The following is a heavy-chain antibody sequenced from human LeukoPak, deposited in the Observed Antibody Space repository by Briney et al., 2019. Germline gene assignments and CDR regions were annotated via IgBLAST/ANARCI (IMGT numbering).Heavy chain of an antibody. Sequence: PSETLSLTCTVSGVSISSYYWSWIRQPAGKGLEWIGRIYTSESTNYNPSLKSRVTMSVDTSKNQLSLKLSAVTAADTAVYYCARARRDSGYYKVDYWGQGTLVTVSS. V-gene: IGHV4-4*07. CDR1: GVSISSYY. D-gene: IGHD3-3*01. CDR3: ARARRDSGYYKVDY. CDR2: IYTSEST. J-gene: IGHJ4*02.